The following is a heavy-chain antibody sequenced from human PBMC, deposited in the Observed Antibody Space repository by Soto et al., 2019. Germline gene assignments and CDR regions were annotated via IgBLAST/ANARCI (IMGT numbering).Heavy chain of an antibody. CDR3: ARNGDSSDYRGWFDP. D-gene: IGHD3-22*01. Sequence: EVQLVESGGGLVQPGGSLRLSCAASGFTVSSNYMSWVRQAPGKGLEWVSVIYSGGTTYYAYSVKGRFTISRDNSKNTLYLQMNSLRAEDPAVYYCARNGDSSDYRGWFDPWGQGTLVTVSS. CDR2: IYSGGTT. J-gene: IGHJ5*02. V-gene: IGHV3-66*01. CDR1: GFTVSSNY.